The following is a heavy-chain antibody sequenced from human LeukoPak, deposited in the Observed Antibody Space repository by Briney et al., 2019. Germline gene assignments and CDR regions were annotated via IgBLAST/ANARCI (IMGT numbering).Heavy chain of an antibody. CDR3: AKTIREIDMSHDY. CDR2: IHYNGYTT. CDR1: GFTLSNHA. D-gene: IGHD4/OR15-4a*01. Sequence: GGSLRLSCAASGFTLSNHAMSWVRQAPGKGLEWASSIHYNGYTTYYADSVKGRSTISRDSSKNTLYLQMSSLRVEDTAVYYCAKTIREIDMSHDYWGQGALVTVSS. V-gene: IGHV3-23*01. J-gene: IGHJ4*02.